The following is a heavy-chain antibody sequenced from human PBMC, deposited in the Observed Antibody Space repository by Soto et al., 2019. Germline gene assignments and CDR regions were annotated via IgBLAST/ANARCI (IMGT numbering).Heavy chain of an antibody. Sequence: QVQLVESGGGVVQPGRSPRLSCAASGFTFSSYGMHWVRQAPGKGLEWVAVIWYDGSNKYYADSVKGRFTISRDNSKNTLYLQMNSLRAEDTAVYYCARAGIAEAIDYWGQGTLVTVSS. CDR2: IWYDGSNK. D-gene: IGHD6-13*01. CDR1: GFTFSSYG. CDR3: ARAGIAEAIDY. V-gene: IGHV3-33*01. J-gene: IGHJ4*02.